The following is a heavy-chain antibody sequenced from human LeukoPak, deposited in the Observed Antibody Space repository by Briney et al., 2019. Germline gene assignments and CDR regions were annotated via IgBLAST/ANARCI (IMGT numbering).Heavy chain of an antibody. CDR2: ISSSSSYI. V-gene: IGHV3-21*01. CDR1: GFTFSSYS. Sequence: GGSLRLSCAASGFTFSSYSMNWVRQAPGKGLEWVSSISSSSSYIYYADSVKGRFTISRDNAKNSLYLQMNSLRAEDTAVYYCARDGYSGYDFMDFDYWGQGTLVTVSS. CDR3: ARDGYSGYDFMDFDY. J-gene: IGHJ4*02. D-gene: IGHD5-12*01.